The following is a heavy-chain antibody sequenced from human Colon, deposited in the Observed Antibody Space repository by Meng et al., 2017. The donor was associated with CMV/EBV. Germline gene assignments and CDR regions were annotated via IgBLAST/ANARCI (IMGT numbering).Heavy chain of an antibody. CDR2: VDPEDGET. Sequence: YTLNDYYMHWVQQATGKGLEWMGRVDPEDGETIYAEKFQGRVTITADTSTDTAYMELSSLRSEDTAVYYCATEKLDLVRGVITSFDPWGQGTLVTVSS. J-gene: IGHJ5*02. V-gene: IGHV1-69-2*01. CDR1: YTLNDYY. CDR3: ATEKLDLVRGVITSFDP. D-gene: IGHD3-10*01.